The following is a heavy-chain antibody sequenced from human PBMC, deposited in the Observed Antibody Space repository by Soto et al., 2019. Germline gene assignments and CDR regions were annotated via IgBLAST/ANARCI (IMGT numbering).Heavy chain of an antibody. CDR1: GFIFNTYA. Sequence: EVRLLESGGGLVQPGGSLRLSCEASGFIFNTYAMSWVRQAPGKGLEWVSGVSGNSDETWYADSVKGRFTISRDNSRNIMYVQMNSLKVEDTAIYYCLRDYGQGGYQVDFWGQGTLVTVSP. J-gene: IGHJ4*02. D-gene: IGHD3-10*01. CDR3: LRDYGQGGYQVDF. CDR2: VSGNSDET. V-gene: IGHV3-23*01.